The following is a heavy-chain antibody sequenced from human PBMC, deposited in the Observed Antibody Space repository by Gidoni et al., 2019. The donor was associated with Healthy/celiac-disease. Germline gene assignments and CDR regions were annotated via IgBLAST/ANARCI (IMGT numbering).Heavy chain of an antibody. CDR1: GGSISSYY. J-gene: IGHJ3*02. CDR3: ARTISYGANAFDI. D-gene: IGHD1-26*01. Sequence: QVQLQESGPGLVKPSETLSLTCTVSGGSISSYYWSWIRQPHGKGLEWIGYIYYSGSTNYNPSLKSRVTISVDTSKNQFSLKLSSVTAADTAVYYCARTISYGANAFDIWGQGTMVTVSS. V-gene: IGHV4-59*01. CDR2: IYYSGST.